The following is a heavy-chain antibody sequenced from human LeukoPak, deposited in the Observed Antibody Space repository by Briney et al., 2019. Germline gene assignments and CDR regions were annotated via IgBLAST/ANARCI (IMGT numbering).Heavy chain of an antibody. CDR1: GFTFSTYG. V-gene: IGHV3-23*01. Sequence: GGSLRLSCAASGFTFSTYGMNWVRQAPGKGLEWVSTISTNSANTYYTDSAKGRFTIPRDNSKDTLFMQMNSLRAEDTAVYYCAKGQSTIATRSFDSWGQGTLVTVSS. D-gene: IGHD6-6*01. J-gene: IGHJ4*02. CDR3: AKGQSTIATRSFDS. CDR2: ISTNSANT.